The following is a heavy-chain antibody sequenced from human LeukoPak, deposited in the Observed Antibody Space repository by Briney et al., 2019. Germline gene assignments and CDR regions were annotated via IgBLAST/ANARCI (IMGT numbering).Heavy chain of an antibody. Sequence: PGGSLRLSCAASGFTFSDYYMSWLRQAPGKGLEWVSYISSSSSYTNYADSVKGRFTISRDNAKNSLYLQMNSLRAEDTAVYYCARESGAVVPAAMHYYYGMDVWGKGTTVTVSS. V-gene: IGHV3-11*06. CDR1: GFTFSDYY. J-gene: IGHJ6*04. CDR3: ARESGAVVPAAMHYYYGMDV. CDR2: ISSSSSYT. D-gene: IGHD2-2*01.